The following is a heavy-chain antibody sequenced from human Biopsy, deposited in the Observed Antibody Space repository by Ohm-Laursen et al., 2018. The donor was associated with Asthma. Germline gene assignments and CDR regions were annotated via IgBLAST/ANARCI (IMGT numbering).Heavy chain of an antibody. CDR2: ISASGVRT. D-gene: IGHD3-10*01. V-gene: IGHV3-23*01. Sequence: GSLRLSCTASGFAFNNSSMTWVRRAPGKGLEWVSSISASGVRTFYADSVKGRFTVSRDSSRNTLYLQLGTLRVEDTAVYFCAKITADRQKANNWFDPWGQGTLVTVSS. J-gene: IGHJ5*02. CDR3: AKITADRQKANNWFDP. CDR1: GFAFNNSS.